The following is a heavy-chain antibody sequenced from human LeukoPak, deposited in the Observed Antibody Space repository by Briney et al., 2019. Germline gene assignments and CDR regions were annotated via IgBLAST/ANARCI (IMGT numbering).Heavy chain of an antibody. J-gene: IGHJ4*02. V-gene: IGHV1-3*01. Sequence: KFQGRVTITRDTSASTAYMELSSLRSEDTAVYYCARDGIQLGFLRGYFDYWGQGTLVTVSS. CDR3: ARDGIQLGFLRGYFDY. D-gene: IGHD5-18*01.